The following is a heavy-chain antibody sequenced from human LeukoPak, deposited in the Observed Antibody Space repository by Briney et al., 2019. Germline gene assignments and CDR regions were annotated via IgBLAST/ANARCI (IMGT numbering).Heavy chain of an antibody. CDR1: GFTFSSYA. D-gene: IGHD3-16*01. Sequence: GGSLRLSCAASGFTFSSYAMSWVRQAPGKGLEWVSAISGSGGSTYYADSVKGRFTISRDNYKNTLYLQMNSLRVEDTAVYYCAKGGPGYYYYGMDVWGQGTTVTVSS. CDR2: ISGSGGST. CDR3: AKGGPGYYYYGMDV. V-gene: IGHV3-23*01. J-gene: IGHJ6*02.